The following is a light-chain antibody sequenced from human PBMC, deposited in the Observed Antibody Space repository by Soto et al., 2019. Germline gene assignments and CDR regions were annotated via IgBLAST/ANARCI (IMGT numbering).Light chain of an antibody. CDR1: QSVSSTY. J-gene: IGKJ4*01. Sequence: EIVLTQSPGTLSLSPGERATLSCRASQSVSSTYLAWYQQKPGQAPRLLIYGASSRATGIPDRFSGSGSGTDVTLTISRLEPEDFAVYYCQQYGNSLPLTFGGGTKVEIK. CDR3: QQYGNSLPLT. V-gene: IGKV3-20*01. CDR2: GAS.